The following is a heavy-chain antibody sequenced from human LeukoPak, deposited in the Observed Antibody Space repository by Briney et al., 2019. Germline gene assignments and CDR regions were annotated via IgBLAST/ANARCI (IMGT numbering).Heavy chain of an antibody. CDR2: IYYSGST. D-gene: IGHD5-12*01. CDR3: ARRERRGYSGYDW. CDR1: GGSISSGDYY. V-gene: IGHV4-30-4*01. Sequence: SETLSLTCTVSGGSISSGDYYWSWIRQPPGKGLEWIGYIYYSGSTYYNPSLKSRVTISVDTSKNQFSLKLSSVTAADTAVYYCARRERRGYSGYDWWGQGTLVTVSS. J-gene: IGHJ4*02.